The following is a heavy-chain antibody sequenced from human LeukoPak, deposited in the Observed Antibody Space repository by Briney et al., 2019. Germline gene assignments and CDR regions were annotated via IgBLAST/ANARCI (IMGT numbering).Heavy chain of an antibody. J-gene: IGHJ4*02. CDR2: INSDGSST. CDR3: ARGGYFDPAPYYFDC. V-gene: IGHV3-74*01. D-gene: IGHD3-9*01. Sequence: AGGSLRLSCAASGFTFSSYWMHWVRQAPGKGLVWVSRINSDGSSTSYADSVKGRFTISRDNSKNTLYLQMNSLRAEDTAVYYCARGGYFDPAPYYFDCWGQGTLVTVSS. CDR1: GFTFSSYW.